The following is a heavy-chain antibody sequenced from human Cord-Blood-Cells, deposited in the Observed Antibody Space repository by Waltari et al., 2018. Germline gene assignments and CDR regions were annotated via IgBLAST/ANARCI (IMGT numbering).Heavy chain of an antibody. D-gene: IGHD3-9*01. J-gene: IGHJ3*02. CDR3: ASWGGYDILTGYYAFDI. CDR2: NIPILGTG. CDR1: GGPFSRYA. V-gene: IGHV1-69*01. Sequence: QVQLLQSGAEVKKPGSSVQASCKASGGPFSRYAITWVREYTGQGLEWLGGNIPILGTGNYAQNFQGRVTITADESTSTAYMELSSLRSEDTAVYYCASWGGYDILTGYYAFDIWGQGTMVTVSS.